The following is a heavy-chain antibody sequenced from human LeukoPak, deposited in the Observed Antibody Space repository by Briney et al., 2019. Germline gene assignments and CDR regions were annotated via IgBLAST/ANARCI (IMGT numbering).Heavy chain of an antibody. CDR1: GFTFSSYE. Sequence: RAGGSLRLSCAASGFTFSSYEMNWVRQAPGKGLEWISYISSSGNSMNYAGSVKGQFTISRDNAKNSLYLQMNSLRAEDTAVYYCARDPRGRSGEIVATSHVWGQGTTVTVSS. CDR3: ARDPRGRSGEIVATSHV. V-gene: IGHV3-48*03. CDR2: ISSSGNSM. J-gene: IGHJ6*02. D-gene: IGHD5-12*01.